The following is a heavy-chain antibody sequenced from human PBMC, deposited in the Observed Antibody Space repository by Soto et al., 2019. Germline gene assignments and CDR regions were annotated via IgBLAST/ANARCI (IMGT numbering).Heavy chain of an antibody. CDR2: IRSKAYGGTT. Sequence: PGGSLRLSCTASGFTFGDYAMSWVRQAPGKGLEWVGFIRSKAYGGTTEYAASVKGRFTISRDDSKSIAYLQMNSLKTEDTAVYYCTRDSKSSGGWFTWFDPWGQGTLVTVSS. CDR1: GFTFGDYA. D-gene: IGHD6-19*01. CDR3: TRDSKSSGGWFTWFDP. V-gene: IGHV3-49*04. J-gene: IGHJ5*02.